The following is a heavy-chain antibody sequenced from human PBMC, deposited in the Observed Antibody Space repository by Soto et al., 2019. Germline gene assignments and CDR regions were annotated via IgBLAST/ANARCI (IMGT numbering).Heavy chain of an antibody. Sequence: EVQLLESGGGLVQPGGSLRLSCTASGITFRNYAMSWVRQAPGKGLEWVSTISGSGGSTYFADSVKGRFTISRDNSKNTLFLQMNSLRAEDTALYYCAKADTIFGIDYWGQGTLVTVSS. CDR1: GITFRNYA. J-gene: IGHJ4*02. CDR3: AKADTIFGIDY. V-gene: IGHV3-23*01. D-gene: IGHD3-3*01. CDR2: ISGSGGST.